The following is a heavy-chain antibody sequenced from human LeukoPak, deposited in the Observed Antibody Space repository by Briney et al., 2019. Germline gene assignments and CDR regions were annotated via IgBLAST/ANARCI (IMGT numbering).Heavy chain of an antibody. D-gene: IGHD3-22*01. CDR1: RFTFNIYP. CDR2: IAYDGTNI. V-gene: IGHV3-30-3*01. J-gene: IGHJ6*02. CDR3: AREPYDISGYGMDV. Sequence: PGGSLRLSCAASRFTFNIYPMHWVRQAPGKGLEWVATIAYDGTNIFYADSVRGRFTISRDSSKSALFLEMNSLRGEDTAVDYCAREPYDISGYGMDVWGQGTMVTVSS.